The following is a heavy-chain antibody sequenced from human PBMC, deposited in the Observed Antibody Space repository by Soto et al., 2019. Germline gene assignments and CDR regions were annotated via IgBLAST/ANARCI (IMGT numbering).Heavy chain of an antibody. Sequence: QVQLQESGPGLVKPSETLSLTCTVSGGSISRGGHYWNWIRQRPGKGLEWIGYIYASGNSYYKPSLRNRVSISLDTSKNQVSLQLNSVTAADTAVYYCAKSLTQAAFDSWGQGALVTVSS. V-gene: IGHV4-31*03. J-gene: IGHJ4*02. CDR3: AKSLTQAAFDS. D-gene: IGHD6-25*01. CDR1: GGSISRGGHY. CDR2: IYASGNS.